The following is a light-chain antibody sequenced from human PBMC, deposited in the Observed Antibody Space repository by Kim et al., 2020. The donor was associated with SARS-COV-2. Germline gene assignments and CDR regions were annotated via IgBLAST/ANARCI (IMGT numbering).Light chain of an antibody. CDR3: QQRTSSPPMYT. J-gene: IGKJ2*01. V-gene: IGKV3-11*01. CDR2: DAS. Sequence: FPGERSTPYCRASQSFSNDLAWYQQRPGQPPRLLIYDASNRATGIPARFSGSGSGADFTLTISSLEPEDVAVYYCQQRTSSPPMYTFGQGTKLEIK. CDR1: QSFSND.